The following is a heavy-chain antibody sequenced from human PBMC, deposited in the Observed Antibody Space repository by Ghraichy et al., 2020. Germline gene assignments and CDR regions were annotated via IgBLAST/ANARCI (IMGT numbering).Heavy chain of an antibody. J-gene: IGHJ6*02. CDR2: IYWDDDK. CDR3: EHRLRNPTNYNDYYGMDV. V-gene: IGHV2-5*02. Sequence: SGPTLVNPTQTLTLTCTFSGFSLSTSGVGVGWIRQPPGKALEWLALIYWDDDKSYSPSLKNRLTITKDTSKNQVVLTMNNMDPVDTATYYCEHRLRNPTNYNDYYGMDVWGQGTTVTVSS. CDR1: GFSLSTSGVG. D-gene: IGHD1-14*01.